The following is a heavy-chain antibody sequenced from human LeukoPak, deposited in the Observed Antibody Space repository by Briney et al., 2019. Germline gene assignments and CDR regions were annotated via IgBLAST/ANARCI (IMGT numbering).Heavy chain of an antibody. CDR3: GQSSPVLLWS. J-gene: IGHJ5*02. CDR1: GFTFSTFW. CDR2: INGDGSST. V-gene: IGHV3-74*01. D-gene: IGHD3-10*01. Sequence: AGGSLRLSCAASGFTFSTFWMHWVRQAPGKGLVWVSRINGDGSSTSYADSVKGRFTISRDNAKNTVYLQMNSLRAEDTAVYYCGQSSPVLLWSWGQGTLVTVSS.